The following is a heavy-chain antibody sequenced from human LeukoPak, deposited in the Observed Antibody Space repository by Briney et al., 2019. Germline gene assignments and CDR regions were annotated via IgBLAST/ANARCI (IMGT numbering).Heavy chain of an antibody. CDR2: ISYSGTT. D-gene: IGHD3-22*01. CDR1: GGSISSSSDY. V-gene: IGHV4-39*07. J-gene: IGHJ6*03. CDR3: ASHDFFDSSGYNRNYYSFNYMDV. Sequence: PSETLSLTCTISGGSISSSSDYWGWIRQPPGKGLEWIGTISYSGTTYYNPSLKSRAAMSVDTSKNLFSLKLTSVTAADTAVYYCASHDFFDSSGYNRNYYSFNYMDVWGKGTTVTVS.